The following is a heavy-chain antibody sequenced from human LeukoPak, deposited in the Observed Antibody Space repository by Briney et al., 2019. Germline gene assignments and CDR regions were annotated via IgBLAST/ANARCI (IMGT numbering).Heavy chain of an antibody. D-gene: IGHD6-13*01. Sequence: GGSLRLSCAASGFTFGSYWMHWVRHASGKGLVWVSRVNGDGTATTYADSVKGRFTISRDNAKNTLYLQMHSLSAEDTAVYYCARLRFVGAVGFFDYWGQGALVTVSS. J-gene: IGHJ4*02. CDR1: GFTFGSYW. CDR2: VNGDGTAT. CDR3: ARLRFVGAVGFFDY. V-gene: IGHV3-74*01.